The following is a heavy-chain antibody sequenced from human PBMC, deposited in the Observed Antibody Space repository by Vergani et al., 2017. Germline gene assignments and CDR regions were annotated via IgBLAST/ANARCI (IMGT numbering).Heavy chain of an antibody. J-gene: IGHJ6*02. D-gene: IGHD3-3*01. Sequence: QVQLVQSGAEVKKPGASVKVSCKASGYTFTSYGISWVRQAPGQGLEWMGWISAYNGNTNYAQKLEGRVTMTTDTATSTAYMELRSLRSDDTAVYYGARVASYYDFWSGNYYYYYGMDVWGQGTTVTVSS. CDR3: ARVASYYDFWSGNYYYYYGMDV. CDR1: GYTFTSYG. V-gene: IGHV1-18*01. CDR2: ISAYNGNT.